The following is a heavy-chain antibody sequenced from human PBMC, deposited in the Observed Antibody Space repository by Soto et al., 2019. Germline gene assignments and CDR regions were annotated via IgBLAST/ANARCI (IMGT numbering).Heavy chain of an antibody. CDR3: ARETYNSGESAFDI. V-gene: IGHV1-8*01. CDR1: RYPFTSYD. J-gene: IGHJ3*02. Sequence: QVQLMQYGAEVKKPGASVKVSCKASRYPFTSYDIHWVRQATGQGLEWMGWMNPNSGNTAFAQKFQDRVTMTRNTSTRIAYMELSSLRSEDTAVYYCARETYNSGESAFDIWGQGTMVTVSS. CDR2: MNPNSGNT. D-gene: IGHD3-22*01.